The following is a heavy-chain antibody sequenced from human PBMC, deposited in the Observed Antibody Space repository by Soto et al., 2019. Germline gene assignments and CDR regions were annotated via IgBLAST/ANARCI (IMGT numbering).Heavy chain of an antibody. CDR3: AKDIRYSSSWYPDYYYYGMDV. D-gene: IGHD6-13*01. Sequence: PGGSLRLSCAASGFTFDDYAMHWVRQAPGKGLEWVSGISWNSGSIGYADPVKGRFTISRDNAKNSLYLQMNSLRAEDTALYYCAKDIRYSSSWYPDYYYYGMDVWGQGTTVTVSS. CDR2: ISWNSGSI. V-gene: IGHV3-9*01. J-gene: IGHJ6*02. CDR1: GFTFDDYA.